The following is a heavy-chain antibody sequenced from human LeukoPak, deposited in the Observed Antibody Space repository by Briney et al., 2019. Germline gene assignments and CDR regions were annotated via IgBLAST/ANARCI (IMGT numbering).Heavy chain of an antibody. CDR3: ARSSGYSSSGGLNWFDT. Sequence: SEALSLTCTVSDGSINSYYWSWIRQPAGMGLEWIGHISTSGSTNYNPSLKSRVTMSVDTSKNQFSLKLSSVTAADTAVYYCARSSGYSSSGGLNWFDTWGQGTLVTVPP. CDR2: ISTSGST. CDR1: DGSINSYY. J-gene: IGHJ5*02. V-gene: IGHV4-4*07. D-gene: IGHD6-13*01.